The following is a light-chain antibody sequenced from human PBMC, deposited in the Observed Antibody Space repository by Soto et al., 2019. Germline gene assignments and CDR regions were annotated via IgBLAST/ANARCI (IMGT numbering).Light chain of an antibody. CDR3: QQFYSTPLT. J-gene: IGKJ4*01. CDR2: WAS. Sequence: DLVMTQSPDSLAVSLGERATINCKSSQSVLYNSNNKNYLAWYQQKPGQPPKLLIYWASTRESGVPDRFSGSGSGTDFTLTISSLQAADVAVYYCQQFYSTPLTFGGGTKVDIK. CDR1: QSVLYNSNNKNY. V-gene: IGKV4-1*01.